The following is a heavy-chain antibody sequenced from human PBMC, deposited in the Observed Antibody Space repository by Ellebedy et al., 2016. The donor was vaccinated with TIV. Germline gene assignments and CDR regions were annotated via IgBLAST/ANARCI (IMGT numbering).Heavy chain of an antibody. CDR2: VLHSGGT. Sequence: MPSETLSLTCGVYRGSFRGYDDSFSGYSSSWVRQAPGKGLECIGAVLHSGGTNYNPSLKSRVTVSVDTSKKQFSLKLTYVTAADTAVYYCTKHHPGGFGFFDPWGQGTLVTVSS. J-gene: IGHJ5*02. V-gene: IGHV4-34*12. CDR1: RGSFRGYDDSFSGYS. D-gene: IGHD3-10*01. CDR3: TKHHPGGFGFFDP.